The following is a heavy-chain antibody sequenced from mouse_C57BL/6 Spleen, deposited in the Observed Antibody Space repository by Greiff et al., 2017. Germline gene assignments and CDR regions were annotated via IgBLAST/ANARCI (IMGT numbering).Heavy chain of an antibody. CDR1: GFTFSSYT. J-gene: IGHJ4*01. CDR2: ISGGGGNT. Sequence: EVKVVESGGGLVKPGGSLKLSCAASGFTFSSYTMSWVRQTPGKRLEWVATISGGGGNTYYPDSVKGRFTISRDNAKNTLYLQMSSLRSEDTALYYCARAYGNYDYYAMDYWGQGTSVTVSS. V-gene: IGHV5-9*01. D-gene: IGHD2-10*02. CDR3: ARAYGNYDYYAMDY.